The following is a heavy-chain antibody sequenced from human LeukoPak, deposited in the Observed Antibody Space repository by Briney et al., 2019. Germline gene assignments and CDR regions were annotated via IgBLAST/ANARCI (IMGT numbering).Heavy chain of an antibody. D-gene: IGHD6-6*01. CDR1: GDSVSSNSAA. CDR2: TYYRSKWYN. J-gene: IGHJ4*02. V-gene: IGHV6-1*01. CDR3: AREEYSSSSGSYYFDY. Sequence: SQTLSLTCAISGDSVSSNSAAWNWIRQSPSRGLEWLGRTYYRSKWYNDYAASVKSRITINPDTSKNQFSLQLNSVTPEDTAVYYCAREEYSSSSGSYYFDYWGQGTLVTVSS.